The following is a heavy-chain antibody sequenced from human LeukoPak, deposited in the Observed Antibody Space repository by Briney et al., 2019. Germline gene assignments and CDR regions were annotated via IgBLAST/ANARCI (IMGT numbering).Heavy chain of an antibody. CDR2: ISGSGGST. D-gene: IGHD3-22*01. CDR3: AKVPYYYPTPYHFDY. Sequence: GGSLRLSCAASGFTFSSYAMSWVRQAPGKGLEWVSAISGSGGSTYYADSVKGRFTISRDNSKNTLYLQMNSLRAEDTAVYYCAKVPYYYPTPYHFDYWGQGTLVTVSS. CDR1: GFTFSSYA. V-gene: IGHV3-23*01. J-gene: IGHJ4*02.